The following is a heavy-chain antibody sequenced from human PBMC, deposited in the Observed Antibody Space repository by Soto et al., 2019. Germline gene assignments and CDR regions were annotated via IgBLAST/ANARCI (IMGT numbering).Heavy chain of an antibody. CDR3: AKGLGNAKEV. CDR2: LTASGLNT. J-gene: IGHJ6*02. D-gene: IGHD2-8*01. Sequence: GGSLRLSCSASGFNFGSYGMSWVRQAPGKGLEWVSGLTASGLNTYYTDSVKGRFTISRDNSRNTVYLQMSGLRVEDTAVFHCAKGLGNAKEVWGQGTTVTVSS. V-gene: IGHV3-23*01. CDR1: GFNFGSYG.